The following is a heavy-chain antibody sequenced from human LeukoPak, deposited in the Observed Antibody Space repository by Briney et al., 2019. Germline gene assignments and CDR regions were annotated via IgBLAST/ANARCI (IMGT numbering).Heavy chain of an antibody. CDR3: ARGGYSTFLDAFDI. J-gene: IGHJ3*02. CDR1: GFTVSSNY. Sequence: GGSLRLSCAASGFTVSSNYMSWVRQAPGKGLEWVSVIYSGGSTYYADSVKGRFTVSRDNSKNTLYLQMNSLRAEDTAVYYCARGGYSTFLDAFDIWGQGTMVTVSS. CDR2: IYSGGST. D-gene: IGHD6-13*01. V-gene: IGHV3-53*01.